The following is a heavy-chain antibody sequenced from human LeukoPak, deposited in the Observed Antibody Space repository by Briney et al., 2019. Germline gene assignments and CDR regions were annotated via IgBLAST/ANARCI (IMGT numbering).Heavy chain of an antibody. D-gene: IGHD6-13*01. J-gene: IGHJ4*02. V-gene: IGHV3-30*18. CDR2: ISYDGSNK. CDR3: AKAYSSSWHYEYYFDY. Sequence: GGSLRLSCAASGFTFSSYGMHWVRQAPGKGLEWVAVISYDGSNKYYADSVKGRFTISRDNSKNTLYLQMNSLRAEDTAVYYCAKAYSSSWHYEYYFDYWGQGTLVTVSS. CDR1: GFTFSSYG.